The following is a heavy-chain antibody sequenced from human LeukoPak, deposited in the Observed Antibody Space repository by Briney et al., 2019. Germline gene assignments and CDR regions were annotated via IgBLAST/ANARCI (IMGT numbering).Heavy chain of an antibody. CDR1: QFTFSNHG. CDR2: IWYDGSNK. V-gene: IGHV3-33*01. Sequence: GGSLRLSCAASQFTFSNHGMHWVRQARGKGLEWVAVIWYDGSNKYYADSVKGRFTISRDNAKNPLYLQVNSLRAEDTAVYYCARDIVAPGLFWDYWGQGTLVTVSS. CDR3: ARDIVAPGLFWDY. D-gene: IGHD6-13*01. J-gene: IGHJ4*02.